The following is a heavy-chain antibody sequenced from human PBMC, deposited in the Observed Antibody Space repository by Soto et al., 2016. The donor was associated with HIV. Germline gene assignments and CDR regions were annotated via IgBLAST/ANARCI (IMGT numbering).Heavy chain of an antibody. D-gene: IGHD3-10*01. J-gene: IGHJ6*02. V-gene: IGHV3-23*01. CDR3: AKDVEHGSGNYYYGMDV. Sequence: EVQLLESGGGLVQPGGSLRLSCAASGFTFSSYAMSWVRQAPGKGLEWVSAISGSGGSTYYADSVKGRFTISRDNSKNTLYLQMNSLRAEDTAVYYCAKDVEHGSGNYYYGMDVWGQGTTVTVSS. CDR2: ISGSGGST. CDR1: GFTFSSYA.